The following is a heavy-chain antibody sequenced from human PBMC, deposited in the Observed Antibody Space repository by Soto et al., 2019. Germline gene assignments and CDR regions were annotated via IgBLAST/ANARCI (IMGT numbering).Heavy chain of an antibody. CDR1: GYTFTGHY. CDR2: LKSDNGGA. Sequence: QVQLVQSGAEVKPPGASVTVSCKASGYTFTGHYMHWVRQVSGKGLEYLGWLKSDNGGAYSAPKFQGRVTFTWETSTTTAYMELSGLRSDDTAVYFCARDLCPLGSVSACPTFGLDFWGQGTTVTVSS. D-gene: IGHD3-10*01. CDR3: ARDLCPLGSVSACPTFGLDF. J-gene: IGHJ6*02. V-gene: IGHV1-2*02.